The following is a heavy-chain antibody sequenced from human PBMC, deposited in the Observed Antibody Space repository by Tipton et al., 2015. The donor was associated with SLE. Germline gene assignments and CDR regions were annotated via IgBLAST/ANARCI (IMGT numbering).Heavy chain of an antibody. V-gene: IGHV3-30*04. Sequence: QLVQSGGGLVQPGRSLRLSCAASGFTFSSYDMHWVRQAPGKGLEWVAVISYDGSNKYYADSVKGRFTISRDNSKNTLYLQMNSLRAEDTAVYYCARDLGQWGFDYWGQGTLVTVSS. D-gene: IGHD1-26*01. J-gene: IGHJ4*02. CDR2: ISYDGSNK. CDR3: ARDLGQWGFDY. CDR1: GFTFSSYD.